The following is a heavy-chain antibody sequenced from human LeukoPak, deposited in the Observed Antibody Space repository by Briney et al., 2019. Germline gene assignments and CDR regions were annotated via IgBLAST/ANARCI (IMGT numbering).Heavy chain of an antibody. J-gene: IGHJ3*02. CDR2: INHSGRT. CDR3: ARIRNYDSSGYYYIGVAFDI. D-gene: IGHD3-22*01. CDR1: GGSFSGYY. V-gene: IGHV4-34*01. Sequence: SETLSLTCTVYGGSFSGYYWSWIRQPPGKGLEWIGEINHSGRTNYNPSLKSRVIIAVDTSKNQFSLKLSSVTAADTAVYYCARIRNYDSSGYYYIGVAFDIWGQGTMVTVSS.